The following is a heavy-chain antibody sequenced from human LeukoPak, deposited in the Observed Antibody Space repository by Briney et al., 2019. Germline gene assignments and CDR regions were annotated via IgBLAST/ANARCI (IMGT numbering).Heavy chain of an antibody. D-gene: IGHD4-17*01. CDR2: IKIKAGGGTT. Sequence: PGRSLRPSCAASGPTFSNAWMSWVRHHPGNGLGWVGCIKIKAGGGTTDYAAPVKGRFTISRDNSKNTLYLQMNSLKSEDRAVYYCTTESPPSMTTVTMYYFDCWGQGTLVTVSS. CDR1: GPTFSNAW. CDR3: TTESPPSMTTVTMYYFDC. V-gene: IGHV3-15*01. J-gene: IGHJ4*02.